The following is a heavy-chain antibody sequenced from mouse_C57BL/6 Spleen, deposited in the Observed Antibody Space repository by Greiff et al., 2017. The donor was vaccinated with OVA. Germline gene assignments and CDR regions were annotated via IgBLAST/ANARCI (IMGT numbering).Heavy chain of an antibody. CDR3: AREGGEAQTTD. CDR1: GYTFTSYW. J-gene: IGHJ2*01. Sequence: QVQLQQPGAELVKPGASVKMSCKASGYTFTSYWITWVKQRPGQGLEWIGDIYPGSGSSNYHEKIKSKAPLTENTSSSTAYKQLSSLTSENAAVYYDAREGGEAQTTDWGQGTTLTVSS. V-gene: IGHV1-55*01. CDR2: IYPGSGSS. D-gene: IGHD3-2*02.